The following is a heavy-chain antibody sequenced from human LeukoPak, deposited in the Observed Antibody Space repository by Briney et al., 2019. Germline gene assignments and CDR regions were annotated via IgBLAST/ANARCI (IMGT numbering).Heavy chain of an antibody. CDR1: GFTFNTFA. Sequence: GGSLRLSCAASGFTFNTFAMSWVRQAPGEGLEWISVIGGSSGTTYYADSVKGRFTISRDNSKNMLFLQMNNLRADDTAVYYCARGKGTSWKYYFGSWAREPWSPSPQ. D-gene: IGHD1-1*01. CDR3: ARGKGTSWKYYFGS. J-gene: IGHJ4*02. V-gene: IGHV3-23*01. CDR2: IGGSSGTT.